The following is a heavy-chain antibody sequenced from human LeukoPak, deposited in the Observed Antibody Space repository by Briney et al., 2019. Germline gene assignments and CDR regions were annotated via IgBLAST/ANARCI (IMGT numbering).Heavy chain of an antibody. D-gene: IGHD2-2*01. Sequence: GESLKISCKGSEYSFTNYWIAWVRQMPGKGLEWMGIIYPGDSDTTYSPSFQGQVIISADKSISTAYLQWSSLKASDTATYYCARSRADIVAVPAALGTFDIWGQGTMVTVSS. J-gene: IGHJ3*02. CDR1: EYSFTNYW. CDR3: ARSRADIVAVPAALGTFDI. CDR2: IYPGDSDT. V-gene: IGHV5-51*01.